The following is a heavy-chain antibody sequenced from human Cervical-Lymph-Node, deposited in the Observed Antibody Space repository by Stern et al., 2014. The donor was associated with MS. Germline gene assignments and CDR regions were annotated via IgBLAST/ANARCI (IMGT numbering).Heavy chain of an antibody. V-gene: IGHV2-5*02. J-gene: IGHJ6*02. CDR3: AHTTVTFDEAYGLDV. D-gene: IGHD4-17*01. CDR2: IFWDDDE. CDR1: GFSLNTDGVG. Sequence: QVTLRESGPTLVKPTQPLTLTCTSSGFSLNTDGVGVGWIRQPPGKALEWLAVIFWDDDERYSPSLKSRLTITKDTSKNQVVLTMANMDPVDTATYYCAHTTVTFDEAYGLDVWGQGTTVTVSS.